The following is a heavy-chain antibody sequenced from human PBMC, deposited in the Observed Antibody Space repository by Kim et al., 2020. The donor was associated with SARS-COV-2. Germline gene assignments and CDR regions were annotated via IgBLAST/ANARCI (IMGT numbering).Heavy chain of an antibody. Sequence: SETLSLTCTVSGGSISSYYWSWIRQPPGKGLEWIGYIYYSGSTNYNPSLKSRVTISVDTSKNQFSLKLSSVTAADTAVYYCARHNDYSNPLTGYYYYYGMDVWGQGTTVTVSS. J-gene: IGHJ6*02. V-gene: IGHV4-59*08. CDR1: GGSISSYY. CDR2: IYYSGST. CDR3: ARHNDYSNPLTGYYYYYGMDV. D-gene: IGHD4-4*01.